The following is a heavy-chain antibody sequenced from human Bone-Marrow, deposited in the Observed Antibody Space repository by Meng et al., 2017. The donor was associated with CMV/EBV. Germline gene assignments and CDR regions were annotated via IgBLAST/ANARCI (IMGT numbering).Heavy chain of an antibody. CDR3: ARGRIPAIPLDY. V-gene: IGHV1-2*02. CDR2: INPNSGGT. D-gene: IGHD2-2*01. J-gene: IGHJ4*02. CDR1: GYSFSSYY. Sequence: QVQLVQSGVEVKKAGASVKGSYKASGYSFSSYYMHWVRQAPGQGLEWMGWINPNSGGTNYAQKFQGRVTMTRDTSISTAYMELSRLRSDDTAVYYCARGRIPAIPLDYWGQGTLVTVSS.